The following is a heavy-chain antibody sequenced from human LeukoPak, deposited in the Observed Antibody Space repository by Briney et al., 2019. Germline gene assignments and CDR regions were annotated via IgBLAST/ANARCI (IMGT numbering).Heavy chain of an antibody. V-gene: IGHV1-2*02. CDR2: INPNIGGT. CDR3: ARGAHYYDSSGPGDY. CDR1: GYTFTGYY. Sequence: ASVKVSCKASGYTFTGYYMHWVRQAPGQGLEWMGWINPNIGGTNYAQKFQGRVTMTRDTSISTAYMELSRLRSDDTAVYYCARGAHYYDSSGPGDYWGQGTLVTVSS. D-gene: IGHD3-22*01. J-gene: IGHJ4*02.